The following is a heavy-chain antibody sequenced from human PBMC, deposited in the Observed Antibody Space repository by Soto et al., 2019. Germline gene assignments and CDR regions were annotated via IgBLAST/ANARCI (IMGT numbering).Heavy chain of an antibody. CDR2: IYYSRST. V-gene: IGHV4-59*12. CDR3: ARGDTTMVHWFDP. Sequence: SETLSLTCTVSGGSISSGYWSWIRLPPGKGQERIGYIYYSRSTNNNPSPKSPVHISIDTSKNQFSLKLSSVSAADTAVYYCARGDTTMVHWFDPWGQGTLVTVSS. CDR1: GGSISSGY. D-gene: IGHD5-18*01. J-gene: IGHJ5*02.